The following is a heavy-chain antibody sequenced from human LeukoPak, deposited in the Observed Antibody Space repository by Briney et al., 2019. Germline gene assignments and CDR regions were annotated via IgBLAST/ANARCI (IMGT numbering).Heavy chain of an antibody. J-gene: IGHJ3*02. CDR1: GYTFTSYG. Sequence: ASVKVSCKASGYTFTSYGISWVRQAPGQGLEWMGWISAYNGNTNYAQKRQGRVTMTTDTSTSTAYMELRSLRSDDTAVYYCAREYCSSTSCYLDIWGQGTMVTVSS. CDR2: ISAYNGNT. D-gene: IGHD2-2*01. CDR3: AREYCSSTSCYLDI. V-gene: IGHV1-18*01.